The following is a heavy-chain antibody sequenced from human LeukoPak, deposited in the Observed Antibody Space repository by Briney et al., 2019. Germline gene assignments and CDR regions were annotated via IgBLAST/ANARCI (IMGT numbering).Heavy chain of an antibody. Sequence: SETLSLTCTVSGGSISSSSYYWGWIRQPPGKGLEWIGSIYYSGSTHYNPSLKSRVTISVDTSKNQFSLKLSSVTAADTAVYYCARSALRRYYFDYWGQGTLVTVSS. J-gene: IGHJ4*02. CDR3: ARSALRRYYFDY. CDR2: IYYSGST. D-gene: IGHD3-16*01. CDR1: GGSISSSSYY. V-gene: IGHV4-39*01.